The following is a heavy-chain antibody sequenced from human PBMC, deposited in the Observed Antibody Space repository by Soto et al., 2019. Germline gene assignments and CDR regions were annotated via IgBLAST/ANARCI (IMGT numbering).Heavy chain of an antibody. D-gene: IGHD3-22*01. CDR2: IYPGDSET. V-gene: IGHV5-51*01. CDR1: GYSFTSYW. Sequence: GESLKISCKGSGYSFTSYWISWVRQMPGKGLEWMGIIYPGDSETRYSPSLQGQVTMSADKSTSTAYLQWSSLKASDTAMYYCARRRYYYDSSGSPPTAFDPWGQGTLVTVSS. CDR3: ARRRYYYDSSGSPPTAFDP. J-gene: IGHJ5*02.